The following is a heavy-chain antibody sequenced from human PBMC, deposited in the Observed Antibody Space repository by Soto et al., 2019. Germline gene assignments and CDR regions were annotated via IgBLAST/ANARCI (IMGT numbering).Heavy chain of an antibody. V-gene: IGHV4-30-4*01. CDR3: ARGRRSQYYDFWSGYIAY. CDR2: IYNSGIT. Sequence: TSETLSLTCTVSGGSISSGDYSWSWVRQSPGKGLEWIGHIYNSGITYYNPSLKSRVTISVDTSKNQFSLKLSSVTAADTAVYYCARGRRSQYYDFWSGYIAYWGQGTLVTVSS. D-gene: IGHD3-3*01. CDR1: GGSISSGDYS. J-gene: IGHJ4*02.